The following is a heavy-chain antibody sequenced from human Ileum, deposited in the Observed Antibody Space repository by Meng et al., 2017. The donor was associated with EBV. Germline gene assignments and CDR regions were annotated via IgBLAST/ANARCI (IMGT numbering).Heavy chain of an antibody. J-gene: IGHJ4*02. D-gene: IGHD3-16*01. Sequence: QLEQAVAEVKQAGASAKVSCKTSGYTFTNYYIHWVRHGTGQGLEWMGYINAESDHELNAKKFRDCVSLISDTSINSEYVTLRRLNSDAAAVSSCERDGGGYTDFDHWGQGTLVTVSS. CDR3: ERDGGGYTDFDH. V-gene: IGHV1-2*04. CDR1: GYTFTNYY. CDR2: INAESDHE.